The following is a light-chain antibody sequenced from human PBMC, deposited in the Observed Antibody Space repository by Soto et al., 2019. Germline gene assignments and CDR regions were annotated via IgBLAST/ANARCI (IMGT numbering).Light chain of an antibody. CDR1: QSINNW. CDR2: EAS. CDR3: QHYNSYSPA. J-gene: IGKJ1*01. Sequence: DIQMTQSPSTLSASVGDRVTITCRASQSINNWLAWYQQKPGKAPKLLLYEASGLESGVPSRFSGGGSGTEFTLTVSSLQPNDFATYYCQHYNSYSPAFGQGTKVEIK. V-gene: IGKV1-5*03.